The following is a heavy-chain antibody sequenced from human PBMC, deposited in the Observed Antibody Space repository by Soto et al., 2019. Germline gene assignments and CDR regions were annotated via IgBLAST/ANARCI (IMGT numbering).Heavy chain of an antibody. V-gene: IGHV4-39*01. CDR1: GGSISSSNYY. Sequence: QLQLQESGPGLVKPSETLSLTCTVSGGSISSSNYYWAWIRQPPGKGLEWIGSFYDSGSTYYKPSLKSRVSISVDKSKNHFSLKLSSVTAADTAVYYCARPIEGGSSGYYHWGQGTLVSDTS. CDR3: ARPIEGGSSGYYH. D-gene: IGHD3-22*01. CDR2: FYDSGST. J-gene: IGHJ5*02.